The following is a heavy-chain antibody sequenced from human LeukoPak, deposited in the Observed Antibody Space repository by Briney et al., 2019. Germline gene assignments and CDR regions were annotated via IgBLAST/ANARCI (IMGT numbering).Heavy chain of an antibody. CDR3: ARGLGSGGAFDI. CDR2: IIPIFGTA. J-gene: IGHJ3*02. V-gene: IGHV1-69*05. Sequence: SVXVSCKASGGTFSSYAISWVRQAPGQGLEWMGGIIPIFGTANYAQKFQGRVTITTDESTSTAYMELSSLRSEDTAVYYCARGLGSGGAFDIWGQGTMVTVSS. D-gene: IGHD3-16*01. CDR1: GGTFSSYA.